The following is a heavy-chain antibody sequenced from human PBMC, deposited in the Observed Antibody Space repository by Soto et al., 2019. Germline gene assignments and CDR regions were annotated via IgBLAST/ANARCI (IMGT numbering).Heavy chain of an antibody. J-gene: IGHJ4*01. V-gene: IGHV3-9*01. CDR3: AKGSDYYTRGYCIFDF. Sequence: EVQLVESGGGLVQPGRSLRLSCATSGFIFDDYAMHWVRQAAGKGLEWVSGISRNSGNTGYADSVKGRFTISRDNAKNSLNLQINRQRTEDTALYYCAKGSDYYTRGYCIFDFWGPGTLVTVSS. CDR2: ISRNSGNT. D-gene: IGHD3-22*01. CDR1: GFIFDDYA.